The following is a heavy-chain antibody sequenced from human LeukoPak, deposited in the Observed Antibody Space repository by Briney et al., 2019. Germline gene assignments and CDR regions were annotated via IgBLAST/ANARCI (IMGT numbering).Heavy chain of an antibody. Sequence: GSSVKVSCKASGGTSSSYAISWVRQAPGQGLEWMGGIIPIFGTANYAQKFQGRVTITADESTSTAYMELSSLRSDDTAVYYCGTLLSNGPFDYWGQGSLVTVSS. CDR2: IIPIFGTA. V-gene: IGHV1-69*01. CDR3: GTLLSNGPFDY. J-gene: IGHJ4*02. CDR1: GGTSSSYA.